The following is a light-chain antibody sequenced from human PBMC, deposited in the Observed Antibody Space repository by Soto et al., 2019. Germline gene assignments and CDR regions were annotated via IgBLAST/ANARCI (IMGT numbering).Light chain of an antibody. Sequence: DIQMTQSPSSVSASVGDRVTITCRASQVISSWLAWYQQKAGKAPKLLIFATSSLQSGVPSRFSGSGSGTDFTLTISSLQPEDFATYYCQQANSCPFTFGPGTKVDVK. CDR1: QVISSW. V-gene: IGKV1-12*01. CDR3: QQANSCPFT. CDR2: ATS. J-gene: IGKJ3*01.